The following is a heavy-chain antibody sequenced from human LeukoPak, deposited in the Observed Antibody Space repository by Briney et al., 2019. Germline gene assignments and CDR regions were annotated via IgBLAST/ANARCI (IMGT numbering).Heavy chain of an antibody. CDR2: INHSGST. CDR3: ARGLGKAAAGLYYSDY. D-gene: IGHD6-13*01. J-gene: IGHJ4*02. V-gene: IGHV4-34*01. Sequence: SETLSLTCAVYGGSFSGYYWSWIRQPPGKGLEWIGEINHSGSTNYNPSLKSRVTISVDTSNNQFSLKLSSVTAADTAVYYCARGLGKAAAGLYYSDYWGQGTLVTVSS. CDR1: GGSFSGYY.